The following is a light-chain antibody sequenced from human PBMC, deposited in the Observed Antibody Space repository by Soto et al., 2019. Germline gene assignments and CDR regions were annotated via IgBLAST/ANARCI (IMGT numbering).Light chain of an antibody. CDR2: QAY. Sequence: DIQMTQSPSTLSASVGDRVTITCRTSEAIDNWLAWYQQKPGKAPKLLIYQAYSLEGGVPSRFSGSGYGTEFTLAISRLQPDDSATYCCQEYISYVGGGTRVEIK. CDR3: QEYISY. CDR1: EAIDNW. J-gene: IGKJ4*01. V-gene: IGKV1-5*03.